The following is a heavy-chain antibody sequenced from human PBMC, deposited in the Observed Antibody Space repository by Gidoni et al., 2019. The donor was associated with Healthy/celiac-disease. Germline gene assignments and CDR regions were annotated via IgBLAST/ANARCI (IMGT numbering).Heavy chain of an antibody. J-gene: IGHJ4*02. D-gene: IGHD3-22*01. Sequence: EVQLVESGGGLVQPGGSLRLSCAASGLTFSSYSMNWVRQAPGKGLAWVSYISSSSSTIYYADSVKGRFTISRDNAKNSLYLQRNSLRDEDTAVYYCARHYGSSGYYPSWGQGTLVTVSS. CDR2: ISSSSSTI. CDR1: GLTFSSYS. V-gene: IGHV3-48*02. CDR3: ARHYGSSGYYPS.